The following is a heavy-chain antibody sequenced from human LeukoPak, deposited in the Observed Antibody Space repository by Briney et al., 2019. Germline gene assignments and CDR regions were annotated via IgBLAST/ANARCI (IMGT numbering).Heavy chain of an antibody. CDR2: ISSSSSYI. CDR3: ARPLVGAHAFDI. Sequence: GGSLRLSCAASGFTFSSYSMNWVRQAPGKGLEWVSSISSSSSYIYYADSVKGRFTISRDNAKNSLYLQINGLRAEDTAVYYCARPLVGAHAFDIWGQGTMVTVSS. V-gene: IGHV3-21*01. D-gene: IGHD2-2*01. CDR1: GFTFSSYS. J-gene: IGHJ3*02.